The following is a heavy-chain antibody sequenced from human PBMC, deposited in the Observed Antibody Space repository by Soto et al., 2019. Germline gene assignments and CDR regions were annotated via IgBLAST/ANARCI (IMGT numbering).Heavy chain of an antibody. CDR1: GYSFTSYW. Sequence: GESLKISCKGSGYSFTSYWIGWLRQMPGKGLEWMGIIYPGDSDTRYSPSFQGQVTISADKSISTAYLQWSSLKASDTAMYYCARQRSYGDYIYYYGMDVWGQGTTVTVSS. V-gene: IGHV5-51*01. CDR2: IYPGDSDT. J-gene: IGHJ6*02. D-gene: IGHD4-17*01. CDR3: ARQRSYGDYIYYYGMDV.